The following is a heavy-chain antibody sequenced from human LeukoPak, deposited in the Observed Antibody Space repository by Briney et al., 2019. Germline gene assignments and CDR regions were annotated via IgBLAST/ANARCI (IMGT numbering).Heavy chain of an antibody. CDR2: ISSSSTYI. CDR1: GFTFSSYS. V-gene: IGHV3-21*01. CDR3: ARDGVVGYYYYMDV. Sequence: GGSLRLSCAASGFTFSSYSMNWVRQAPGKGLEWVSFISSSSTYIDYADSVKGRFTISRDNAKNSLYLQMNSLRAEDTAVYYCARDGVVGYYYYMDVWGKGTTVTVSS. D-gene: IGHD2-15*01. J-gene: IGHJ6*03.